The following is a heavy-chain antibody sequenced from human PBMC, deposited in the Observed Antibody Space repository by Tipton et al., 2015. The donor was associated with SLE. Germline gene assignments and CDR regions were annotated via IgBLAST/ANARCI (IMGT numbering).Heavy chain of an antibody. D-gene: IGHD4-17*01. CDR2: IYSSGST. Sequence: TLSLTCTVSGGSISRYYWSCIRQPPGMGLEWIGYIYSSGSTNYNPALKSRGTISVDTSKKQSSLRLNSVTAADTAVYYCVRQLTTETTFVLDVFDIWGQGTMVTVSS. CDR1: GGSISRYY. CDR3: VRQLTTETTFVLDVFDI. V-gene: IGHV4-59*08. J-gene: IGHJ3*02.